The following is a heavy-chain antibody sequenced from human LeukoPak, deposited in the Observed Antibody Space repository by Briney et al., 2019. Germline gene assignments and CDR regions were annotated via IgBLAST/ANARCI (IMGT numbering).Heavy chain of an antibody. J-gene: IGHJ6*03. V-gene: IGHV4-38-2*02. CDR2: IYHSGST. D-gene: IGHD1-26*01. CDR1: GYSISSGYY. Sequence: PSETLSLTCTVSGYSISSGYYWGWIRQPPGKGLEWIGSIYHSGSTYYNPSLKSRVTISVDTSKNQFSLQLNSVTPEDTAVYYCARGPSLVGYHYIDVWDKGTTVTVSS. CDR3: ARGPSLVGYHYIDV.